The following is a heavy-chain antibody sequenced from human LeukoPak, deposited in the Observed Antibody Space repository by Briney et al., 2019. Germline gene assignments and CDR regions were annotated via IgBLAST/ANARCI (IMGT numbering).Heavy chain of an antibody. CDR1: GFTFSNYG. D-gene: IGHD1-26*01. J-gene: IGHJ4*02. V-gene: IGHV3-53*01. Sequence: GGSLRLSCAASGFTFSNYGMHWVRQAPGKGLEWVSIIYSGGSTSYADSVKGRFTISTDNSKNTLYLQMNSLRAEDTAVYYCARDVVGATYFDWGQGTLVTVSS. CDR3: ARDVVGATYFD. CDR2: IYSGGST.